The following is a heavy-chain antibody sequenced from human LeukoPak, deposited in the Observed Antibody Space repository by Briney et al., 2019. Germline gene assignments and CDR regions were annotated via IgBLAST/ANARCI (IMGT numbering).Heavy chain of an antibody. CDR1: GDSFTSGPYS. V-gene: IGHV4-31*01. CDR3: ARGARSKRYSYDTRGPLDY. Sequence: AQTLSLTCTVSGDSFTSGPYSWGWIGHHPGKGREWIGYSYYSVSTDDHPSRKIHLTISIYTSDNHFSLKLSSVTAAATAVCSWARGARSKRYSYDTRGPLDYWGQGILVTVSS. D-gene: IGHD3-22*01. CDR2: SYYSVST. J-gene: IGHJ4*02.